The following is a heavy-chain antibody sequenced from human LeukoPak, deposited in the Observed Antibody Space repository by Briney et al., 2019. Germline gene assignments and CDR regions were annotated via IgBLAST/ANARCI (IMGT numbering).Heavy chain of an antibody. V-gene: IGHV1-46*01. CDR1: GYTFTSYY. J-gene: IGHJ4*02. D-gene: IGHD5-12*01. CDR3: ARAGSGYDYGEFDY. Sequence: ASVKVSCKASGYTFTSYYMHWVRQAPGQGLEWMGIINPNGDSTSYAQKFQGRVTMTRDTSTSTVYMELSRLRSDDTAVYYCARAGSGYDYGEFDYWGQGTLVTVSS. CDR2: INPNGDST.